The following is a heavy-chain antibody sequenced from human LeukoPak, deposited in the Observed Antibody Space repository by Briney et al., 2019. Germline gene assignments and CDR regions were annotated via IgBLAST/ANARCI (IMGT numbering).Heavy chain of an antibody. Sequence: ASVTVSCTASGGTFGNYAISWVRQAPGQGPEWMGGFLPIFGTAHYPQKFQGRVTFTADESTTIIYMELSSLTSEDTAVYYCARDRAYDYSFSNDAFDIWGQGTMVTVSS. CDR1: GGTFGNYA. CDR2: FLPIFGTA. J-gene: IGHJ3*02. CDR3: ARDRAYDYSFSNDAFDI. V-gene: IGHV1-69*13. D-gene: IGHD3-16*01.